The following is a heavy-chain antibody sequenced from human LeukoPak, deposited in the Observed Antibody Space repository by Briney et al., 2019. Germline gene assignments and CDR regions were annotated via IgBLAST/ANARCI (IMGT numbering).Heavy chain of an antibody. V-gene: IGHV4-39*07. CDR2: VFYNGAT. Sequence: KPSETLSLTSIVSGGSISSSIYYWAWVRQPPGKGLEWIGTVFYNGATQYSPSLRSRVTISIDTSTNQFSLKLTSVTAADTALYYCAAHQALLVDPWGQGALVTVSS. CDR3: AAHQALLVDP. D-gene: IGHD2-21*01. J-gene: IGHJ5*02. CDR1: GGSISSSIYY.